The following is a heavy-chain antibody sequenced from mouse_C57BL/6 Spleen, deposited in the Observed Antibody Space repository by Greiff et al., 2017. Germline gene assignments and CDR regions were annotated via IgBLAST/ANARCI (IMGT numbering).Heavy chain of an antibody. CDR1: GFTFSDYY. D-gene: IGHD1-1*01. V-gene: IGHV5-16*01. Sequence: EVQLVESEGGLVQPGSSMKLSCTASGFTFSDYYMAWVRQVPEKGLEWVANINYDGSSTYYLDSLKSRFIISRDNAKNILYLQMSSLKSEYTATDYFARLITTVVATDWYFDVWGTGTTVTVSS. J-gene: IGHJ1*03. CDR3: ARLITTVVATDWYFDV. CDR2: INYDGSST.